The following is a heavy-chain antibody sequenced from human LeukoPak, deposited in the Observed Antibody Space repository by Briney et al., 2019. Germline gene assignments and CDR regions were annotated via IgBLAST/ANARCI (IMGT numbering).Heavy chain of an antibody. D-gene: IGHD1-26*01. V-gene: IGHV4-59*01. CDR3: ARGGGGSPNWFDP. Sequence: PSETLSLTCSVSSGSISGYYWSWIRQPPGKGLEWIAYIHYTGGAKYNASLKSRVTMSVDTPKNQLSLGLNSVTAADTAVYSWARGGGGSPNWFDPWGPGTLVTVSS. CDR2: IHYTGGA. CDR1: SGSISGYY. J-gene: IGHJ5*02.